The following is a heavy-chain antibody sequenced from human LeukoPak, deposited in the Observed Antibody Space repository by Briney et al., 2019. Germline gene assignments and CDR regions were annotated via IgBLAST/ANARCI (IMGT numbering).Heavy chain of an antibody. CDR2: INHSGST. V-gene: IGHV4-34*01. Sequence: PSETLSLTCAVYGGSFSGYYWSWIRQPPGKGLEWIGEINHSGSTNYNPSLKSRVTISVDTSKNQFSLKLSSVTAADTAVYYCARVYDSSSDAFDIWGQGTMVTVSS. D-gene: IGHD3-22*01. J-gene: IGHJ3*02. CDR3: ARVYDSSSDAFDI. CDR1: GGSFSGYY.